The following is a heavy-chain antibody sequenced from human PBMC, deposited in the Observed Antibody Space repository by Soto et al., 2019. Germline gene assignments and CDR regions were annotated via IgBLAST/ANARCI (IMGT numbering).Heavy chain of an antibody. V-gene: IGHV4-34*01. D-gene: IGHD6-19*01. Sequence: SETLSLTCAVYGGSFSGYYWSWIRQPPGKGLEWIGEINHSGSTNYNPSLKSRVTISVDTSKNQFSLKLSSVTAADTAVYYCARFRGWPRGPSDYWGQGTLVTVSS. CDR3: ARFRGWPRGPSDY. CDR2: INHSGST. J-gene: IGHJ4*02. CDR1: GGSFSGYY.